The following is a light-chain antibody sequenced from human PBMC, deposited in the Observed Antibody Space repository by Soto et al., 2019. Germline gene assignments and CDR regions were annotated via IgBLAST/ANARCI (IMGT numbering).Light chain of an antibody. Sequence: DIQMTQSPSTLSASVGDRVTITCRASQSISNWLAWYQHKPGKAPKLLIFDASTLESGVPSRFSGSGSGTEFTLTISRLQPDDLATYYCQQYSSYSSFGHGTKVDIK. J-gene: IGKJ3*01. CDR1: QSISNW. V-gene: IGKV1-5*01. CDR3: QQYSSYSS. CDR2: DAS.